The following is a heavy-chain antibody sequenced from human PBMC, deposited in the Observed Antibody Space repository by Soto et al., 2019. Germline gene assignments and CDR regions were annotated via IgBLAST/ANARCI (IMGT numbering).Heavy chain of an antibody. CDR3: ARDQLEEMATMKDFDY. V-gene: IGHV3-33*01. D-gene: IGHD5-12*01. J-gene: IGHJ4*02. Sequence: QVQLVESGGGVVQPGRSLRLSCAASGFTFSSYGMHWVRQAPGKGLEWVAVIWYDGSNKYYADSVKGRFTISRDNSKNTLYLQMNSLRAEDTAVYYCARDQLEEMATMKDFDYWGQGTLVTVSS. CDR1: GFTFSSYG. CDR2: IWYDGSNK.